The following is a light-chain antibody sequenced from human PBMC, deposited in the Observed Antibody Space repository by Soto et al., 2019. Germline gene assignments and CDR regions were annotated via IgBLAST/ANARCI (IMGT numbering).Light chain of an antibody. CDR2: DAS. CDR1: QSFSSY. CDR3: QQRSNWPPVIT. Sequence: EIVLTQSPATLSLSPGERATLSCRASQSFSSYLAWYQQKPGQDPRLLIYDASKRATGIPARFSGRGSGTDFTLTISSLEPEDFAVYYCQQRSNWPPVITFGQGTRLEIK. J-gene: IGKJ5*01. V-gene: IGKV3-11*01.